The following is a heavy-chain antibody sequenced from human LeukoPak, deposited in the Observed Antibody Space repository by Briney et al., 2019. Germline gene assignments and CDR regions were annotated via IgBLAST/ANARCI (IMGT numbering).Heavy chain of an antibody. Sequence: GGSLRLSCAASGFTFSSYAMNWVRQAPGRGLEWVSAISGSGGSTYYADSVKGRFTISRDNSKNTLYLQMNSVSAEDTAVYYCAKDQDYYGSGSYYNGGDYWGQGTLVTVSS. CDR3: AKDQDYYGSGSYYNGGDY. V-gene: IGHV3-23*01. CDR1: GFTFSSYA. J-gene: IGHJ4*02. D-gene: IGHD3-10*01. CDR2: ISGSGGST.